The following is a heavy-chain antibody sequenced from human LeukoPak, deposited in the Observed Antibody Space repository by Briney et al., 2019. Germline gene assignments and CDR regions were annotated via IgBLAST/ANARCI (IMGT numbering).Heavy chain of an antibody. Sequence: PSETLSLTCTVSGGSISSYYWSWIRQPPGKGLEWIGYIYYSGSTNYNPSLKSRVTMSLDTSKNQFSLRLSSVTAADTAVYYCARGHPSSNWEHIDYWGQGTLVTVSS. D-gene: IGHD1-1*01. CDR2: IYYSGST. J-gene: IGHJ4*02. CDR1: GGSISSYY. CDR3: ARGHPSSNWEHIDY. V-gene: IGHV4-59*01.